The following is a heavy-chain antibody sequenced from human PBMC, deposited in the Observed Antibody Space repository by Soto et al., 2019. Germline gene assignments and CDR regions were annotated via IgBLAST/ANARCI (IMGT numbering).Heavy chain of an antibody. J-gene: IGHJ6*02. D-gene: IGHD6-6*01. CDR1: GYSFTSYW. V-gene: IGHV5-10-1*01. CDR2: IDPSDSYT. CDR3: ASPSSSSFAYYYYGMDV. Sequence: PXESLKISCKGSGYSFTSYWISWVRQMPGKGLEWMGRIDPSDSYTNYSPSFQGHVTISADKSISTAYLQWSSLKASDTAMYYCASPSSSSFAYYYYGMDVWGQGTTVTVSS.